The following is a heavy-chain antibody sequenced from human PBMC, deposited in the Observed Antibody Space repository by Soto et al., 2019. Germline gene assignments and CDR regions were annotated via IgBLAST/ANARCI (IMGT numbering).Heavy chain of an antibody. CDR2: IYYSGST. J-gene: IGHJ3*02. Sequence: QVQLQESGPGLVKPTETLSLTCTVSGGSVSSGSYYWSWIRQPPGKGLEWIGYIYYSGSTNYNPSLKSRVTISVDTSKNQFSLKLRSVTAADKAMYYCAREWYQGRGAFDIWGQGTMVTVSS. CDR3: AREWYQGRGAFDI. V-gene: IGHV4-61*01. D-gene: IGHD1-20*01. CDR1: GGSVSSGSYY.